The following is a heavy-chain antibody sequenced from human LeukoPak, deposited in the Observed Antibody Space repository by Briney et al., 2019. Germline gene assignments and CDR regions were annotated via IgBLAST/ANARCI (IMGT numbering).Heavy chain of an antibody. CDR2: IYSGADT. J-gene: IGHJ5*02. CDR1: GFTVSGNY. D-gene: IGHD2-15*01. CDR3: ARAQYCSGGSCYSRTLGS. V-gene: IGHV3-53*04. Sequence: AGGSLRLSCAASGFTVSGNYMSWVRQAPGKGLEWVSVIYSGADTYYADSVKGRFTISRHSSQNTVYLQMNSLRAEDTAVYYCARAQYCSGGSCYSRTLGSWGQGTLVTVSS.